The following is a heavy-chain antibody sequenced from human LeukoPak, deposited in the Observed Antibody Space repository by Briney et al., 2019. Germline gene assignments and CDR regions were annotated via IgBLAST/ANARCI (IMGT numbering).Heavy chain of an antibody. CDR1: GFTFRKYA. Sequence: PGGSLRLSCAASGFTFRKYAMSWVRQAPGKGLEWVSVITGGGAGTYYADSVKGRFTISRDNSKNTLYVQMSSLRVDDTAVYYCAKGPNDDGNYLFEYWGQGTLLTVSS. CDR3: AKGPNDDGNYLFEY. D-gene: IGHD3-22*01. CDR2: ITGGGAGT. J-gene: IGHJ4*02. V-gene: IGHV3-23*01.